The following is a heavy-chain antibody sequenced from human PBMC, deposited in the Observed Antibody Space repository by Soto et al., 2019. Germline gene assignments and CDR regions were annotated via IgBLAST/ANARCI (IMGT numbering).Heavy chain of an antibody. D-gene: IGHD6-6*01. J-gene: IGHJ4*02. Sequence: QVQLVQPGAEVKKPGASVKFSCKASGYIFTNFYIHWVRQAPGQGLEWIGIINPNGGSTTYAQNFQGRVTMTRDTSTSTVYMDLSSLRSEDTAVYYCTSGLASGDYWGQGTLITVSS. CDR3: TSGLASGDY. CDR2: INPNGGST. CDR1: GYIFTNFY. V-gene: IGHV1-46*03.